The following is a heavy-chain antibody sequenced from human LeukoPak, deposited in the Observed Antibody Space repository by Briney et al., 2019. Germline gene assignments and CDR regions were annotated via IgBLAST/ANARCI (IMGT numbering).Heavy chain of an antibody. J-gene: IGHJ6*02. D-gene: IGHD3-10*01. CDR3: ARDLGRRITMVRGVPPATGMDV. V-gene: IGHV1-69*04. CDR1: GGTFSSYA. CDR2: IIPFLGIA. Sequence: GSPVKLSCKASGGTFSSYAISWGRQAPGHGLEWMGRIIPFLGIANYAQKFQGRVTITADKSTSTAYMELSSLRSEDTAVYYCARDLGRRITMVRGVPPATGMDVWGQGTTVTVSS.